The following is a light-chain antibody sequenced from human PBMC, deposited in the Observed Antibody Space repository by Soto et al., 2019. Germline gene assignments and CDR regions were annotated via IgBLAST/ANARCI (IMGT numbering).Light chain of an antibody. J-gene: IGLJ1*01. CDR1: GSDIGANNL. CDR2: EVS. Sequence: QSALTQPASVSGSPGQSITISCAGGGSDIGANNLVSWYQQHPGTVPKLMIYEVSSRPSGVSNRFSGSKSGNTASLTISGLQPEDEADYYCSSYTTSSTVVFGTGTKLTVL. V-gene: IGLV2-14*03. CDR3: SSYTTSSTVV.